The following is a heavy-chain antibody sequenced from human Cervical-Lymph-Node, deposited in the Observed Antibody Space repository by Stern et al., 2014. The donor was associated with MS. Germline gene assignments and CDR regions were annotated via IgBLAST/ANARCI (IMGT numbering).Heavy chain of an antibody. J-gene: IGHJ3*02. Sequence: QVQLQESGPGLVKPSQTLSLTCTVSGGSIASGNYYWSWIRQPAGEGLEWIGRIYSSGSTQYNPSLKSRVALSAETSTNQYSPWLSSVTAADTAVYYCARGYFDVLTGHGGHGFDIWGQGTMVTVSS. CDR2: IYSSGST. V-gene: IGHV4-61*02. CDR1: GGSIASGNYY. CDR3: ARGYFDVLTGHGGHGFDI. D-gene: IGHD3-9*01.